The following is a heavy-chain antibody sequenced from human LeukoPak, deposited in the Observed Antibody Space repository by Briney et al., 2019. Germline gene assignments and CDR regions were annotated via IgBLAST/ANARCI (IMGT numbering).Heavy chain of an antibody. D-gene: IGHD1-20*01. CDR2: IYYSGST. CDR3: ARLCITEMYYFDY. Sequence: SETLSLTCTVSGGSISSSSYYWGWIRQPPGKGLEWIGSIYYSGSTYYNPSLKSRVTISVDTSKNQFSLKLSSVTAADTAVYYCARLCITEMYYFDYWGQGTLVTVSS. V-gene: IGHV4-39*01. J-gene: IGHJ4*02. CDR1: GGSISSSSYY.